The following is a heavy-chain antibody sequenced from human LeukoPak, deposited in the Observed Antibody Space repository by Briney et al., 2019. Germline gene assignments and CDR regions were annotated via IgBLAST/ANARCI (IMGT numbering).Heavy chain of an antibody. D-gene: IGHD2-15*01. V-gene: IGHV3-23*01. Sequence: GGTLRLSCAASGFTFSSYGMSWVRQAPGKGLEWVSGLSASDGSTYYADSVKGRFTISRDNSKNTLHLQMNSLRAEDTAAYYCAKFAQRYCSGGSCHPFDYWGQGTLVTVSS. CDR2: LSASDGST. CDR1: GFTFSSYG. CDR3: AKFAQRYCSGGSCHPFDY. J-gene: IGHJ4*02.